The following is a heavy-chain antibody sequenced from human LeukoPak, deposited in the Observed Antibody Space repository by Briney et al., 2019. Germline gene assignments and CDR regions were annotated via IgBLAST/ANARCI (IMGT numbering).Heavy chain of an antibody. CDR2: IYYSGST. V-gene: IGHV4-39*01. J-gene: IGHJ4*02. CDR1: GGSSSSSSYN. CDR3: ARLTAGTAYFDY. D-gene: IGHD6-19*01. Sequence: PSETLSLTCTVSGGSSSSSSYNWGWIRQPPGKGLEWIGSIYYSGSTYYNPSLKSRVTISVDTSKNQFSLKLSSVTAADTAVYYCARLTAGTAYFDYWGQGTLVTVSS.